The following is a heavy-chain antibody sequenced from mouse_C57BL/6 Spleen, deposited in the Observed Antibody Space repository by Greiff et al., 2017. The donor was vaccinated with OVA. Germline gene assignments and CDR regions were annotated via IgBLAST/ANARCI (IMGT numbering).Heavy chain of an antibody. CDR1: GYTFTDYE. CDR3: TKGDDGYPFDY. D-gene: IGHD2-3*01. J-gene: IGHJ2*01. Sequence: QVQLKQSGAELVRPGASVTLSCKASGYTFTDYEMHWVKQTPVHGLEWIGAIDPETGGTAYNQKFKGKAILTADKSSSTAYMELRSLTSEDSAVYYCTKGDDGYPFDYWGQGTTLTVSS. V-gene: IGHV1-15*01. CDR2: IDPETGGT.